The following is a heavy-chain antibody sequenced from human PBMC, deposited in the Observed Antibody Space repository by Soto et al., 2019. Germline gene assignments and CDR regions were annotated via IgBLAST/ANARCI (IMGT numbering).Heavy chain of an antibody. D-gene: IGHD6-19*01. CDR3: ARRQWLVGGYYCGLDV. J-gene: IGHJ6*02. CDR1: GYTFTSYG. Sequence: QVQLVQSGAEVKKPGASVKVSCKASGYTFTSYGISWVRQAPGQGLEWMGWTSAYNGNTNYAQKLQGKVTITTAPATSTAYMELRSLRSDDTAVYYCARRQWLVGGYYCGLDVWGQGTTVTVSS. CDR2: TSAYNGNT. V-gene: IGHV1-18*01.